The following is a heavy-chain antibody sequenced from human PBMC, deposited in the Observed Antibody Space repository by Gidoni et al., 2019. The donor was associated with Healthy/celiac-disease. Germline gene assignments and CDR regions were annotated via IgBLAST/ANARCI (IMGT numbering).Heavy chain of an antibody. CDR2: IWYDGSNK. CDR1: GFTFSSYG. CDR3: ARETSSSGRGGFLDY. V-gene: IGHV3-33*01. D-gene: IGHD6-13*01. Sequence: QVQLVESGGGVVQPGRSLRLSCAASGFTFSSYGMHWVRQAPGKGLEWVAVIWYDGSNKYYADSVKGRFTISRDNSKNTLYLQMNSLRAEDTAVYYCARETSSSGRGGFLDYWGQGTLVTVSS. J-gene: IGHJ4*02.